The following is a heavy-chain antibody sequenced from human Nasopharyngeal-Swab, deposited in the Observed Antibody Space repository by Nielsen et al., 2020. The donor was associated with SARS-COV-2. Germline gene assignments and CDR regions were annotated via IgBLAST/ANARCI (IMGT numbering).Heavy chain of an antibody. J-gene: IGHJ6*02. CDR3: ARETPLPRSWYLLGSYYYGMDV. V-gene: IGHV3-21*01. CDR2: ISSSSSYI. CDR1: GFTFSSYS. Sequence: GEALKISCAASGFTFSSYSMNWVRQAPGKGLEWVSSISSSSSYIYCADSVKGRFTISRDNAKNSLYLQMNSLRAEDTAVYYCARETPLPRSWYLLGSYYYGMDVWGQGTTVTVSS. D-gene: IGHD6-13*01.